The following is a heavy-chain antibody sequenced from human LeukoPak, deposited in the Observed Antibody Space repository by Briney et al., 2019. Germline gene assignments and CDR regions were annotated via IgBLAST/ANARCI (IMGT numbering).Heavy chain of an antibody. J-gene: IGHJ6*02. CDR3: ARDPGSYYYYYGMDV. CDR1: GFTVSSNY. D-gene: IGHD1-26*01. CDR2: IYSGGST. Sequence: GGSLRLSCAASGFTVSSNYMSWVRQAPGKGLEWVSVIYSGGSTYYADSVKGRFTISRDNSKNTLYLQMNSLRAEDTAVYYCARDPGSYYYYYGMDVWGQGTTVTVSS. V-gene: IGHV3-53*01.